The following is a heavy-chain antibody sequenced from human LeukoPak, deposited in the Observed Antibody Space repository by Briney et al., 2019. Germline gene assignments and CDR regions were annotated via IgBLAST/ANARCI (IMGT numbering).Heavy chain of an antibody. V-gene: IGHV3-23*01. CDR1: GFTFSSYA. CDR2: ISGSGGST. Sequence: GGSLRLSCAASGFTFSSYAMSWVRQAPGKGLEWVSAISGSGGSTYYADSVKGRFTISSDNSKNTLYLQMDSLRAEDTAVYYCGKVYGSGTSQGGFDCWGQGTLVTVSS. CDR3: GKVYGSGTSQGGFDC. J-gene: IGHJ4*02. D-gene: IGHD3-10*01.